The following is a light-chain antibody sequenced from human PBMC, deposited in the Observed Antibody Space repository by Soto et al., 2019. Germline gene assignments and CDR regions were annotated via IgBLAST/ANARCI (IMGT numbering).Light chain of an antibody. CDR2: GAS. J-gene: IGKJ1*01. Sequence: EIVMTQSPGTLSVSPGERATLSCRASQSVSGNLAWDQQKPGQAPRLLIYGASTRATGIPARFSGSGSGTEFTLTISSLQSEDFAVFYCQQYNNWPRTFGQGTKVEIK. CDR1: QSVSGN. V-gene: IGKV3-15*01. CDR3: QQYNNWPRT.